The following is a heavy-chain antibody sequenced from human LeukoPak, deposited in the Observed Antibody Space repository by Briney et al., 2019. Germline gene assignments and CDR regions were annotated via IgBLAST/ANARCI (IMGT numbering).Heavy chain of an antibody. Sequence: SETLSPTCTVSGGSVSSGTYYWSWIRQPPGKGLEWIGYIYYGGSTNYSPSLKSRVTISADTSKNQFSLKLTSVTVADTAVYYCARNYGDSLYYFDYWGQGTLVTVSS. V-gene: IGHV4-61*01. CDR3: ARNYGDSLYYFDY. CDR1: GGSVSSGTYY. J-gene: IGHJ4*02. D-gene: IGHD4-17*01. CDR2: IYYGGST.